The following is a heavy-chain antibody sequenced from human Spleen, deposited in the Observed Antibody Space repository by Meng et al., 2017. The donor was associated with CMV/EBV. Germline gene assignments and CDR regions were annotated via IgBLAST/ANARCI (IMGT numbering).Heavy chain of an antibody. V-gene: IGHV4-61*01. D-gene: IGHD1-14*01. CDR3: TRENIEPVVQGYFYYGMDV. Sequence: SETLSLTCTVSGGSVSSGTYYWSWIRQPPGKGLEWIGYISHSGSTNYNPSLRSRVTISVDTSKSQFSLKLSSVTAADTAVYYCTRENIEPVVQGYFYYGMDVWGQGTTVTVSS. CDR2: ISHSGST. J-gene: IGHJ6*02. CDR1: GGSVSSGTYY.